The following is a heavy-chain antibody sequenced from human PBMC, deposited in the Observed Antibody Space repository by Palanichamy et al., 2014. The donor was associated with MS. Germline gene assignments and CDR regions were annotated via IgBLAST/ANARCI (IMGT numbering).Heavy chain of an antibody. V-gene: IGHV3-23*01. J-gene: IGHJ4*02. CDR2: ISASGAST. CDR1: DSFLVSYA. CDR3: ATHDYGVYKAPGRFDY. D-gene: IGHD4-17*01. Sequence: EVQLLESWGRALVQPGGPRRDSPVQPLDSFLVSYALSWVRQAPGKGLEWVSAISASGASTYFADSVKGRFTISRDNSKNTLYLQMNSLRAEDTAVYYCATHDYGVYKAPGRFDYWGQGTLVTVSS.